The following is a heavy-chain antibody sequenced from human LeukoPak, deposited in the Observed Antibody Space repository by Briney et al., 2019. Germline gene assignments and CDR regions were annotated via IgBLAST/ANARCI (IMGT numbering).Heavy chain of an antibody. D-gene: IGHD2-8*01. J-gene: IGHJ4*02. CDR1: GGSFSGYY. CDR3: ARGRRYCTNGVCYRIFDY. CDR2: INHSGST. V-gene: IGHV4-34*01. Sequence: SSETLSLTCAVYGGSFSGYYWSWIRQPPGKGLEWIGEINHSGSTNYNPSLKSRVTISVDTSKNQFSLKLSSVTAADTAVYYCARGRRYCTNGVCYRIFDYWGQGTLVTVSS.